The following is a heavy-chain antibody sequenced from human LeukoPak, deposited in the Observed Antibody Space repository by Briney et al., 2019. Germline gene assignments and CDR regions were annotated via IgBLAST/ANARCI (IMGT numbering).Heavy chain of an antibody. J-gene: IGHJ4*02. D-gene: IGHD6-19*01. V-gene: IGHV4-39*07. CDR2: GDYSGGT. CDR1: SDFFSSVTDY. CDR3: ARERGEEYSSGWYKTNFFDT. Sequence: ASETLSLTCTVSSDFFSSVTDYWAWIRQPPGKGLEWIASGDYSGGTYYNPSLESRVAISADMSKNQISLKLSSVTAADTALYYCARERGEEYSSGWYKTNFFDTWGQGTRVTVSS.